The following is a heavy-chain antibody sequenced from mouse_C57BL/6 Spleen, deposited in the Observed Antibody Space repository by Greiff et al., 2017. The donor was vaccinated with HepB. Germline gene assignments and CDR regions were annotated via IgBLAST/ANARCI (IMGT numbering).Heavy chain of an antibody. Sequence: QVQLQQSGAELARPGASVKLSCKASGYTFTSYGISWVKQRTGQGLEWIGEIYPRSGNTYYNEKFKGKATLTAEKSSSTAYMELRSLTSEDSAVYFCARDLITTVVATPFYWYFDVWGTGTTVTVSS. CDR1: GYTFTSYG. V-gene: IGHV1-81*01. D-gene: IGHD1-1*01. J-gene: IGHJ1*03. CDR2: IYPRSGNT. CDR3: ARDLITTVVATPFYWYFDV.